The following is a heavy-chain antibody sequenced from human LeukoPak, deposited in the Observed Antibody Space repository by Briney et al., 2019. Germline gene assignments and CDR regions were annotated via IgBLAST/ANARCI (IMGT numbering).Heavy chain of an antibody. CDR3: ARDGYDADGYLDY. CDR2: INPANGNT. V-gene: IGHV1-3*01. CDR1: GYPFRSYV. J-gene: IGHJ4*02. Sequence: ASVKVSCKASGYPFRSYVIHWLRQAPGQSLGWIGWINPANGNTKYSRNFQGRVTITRDTSASVVYMELSSLRYEDTAVYYCARDGYDADGYLDYWGQGALVPVSS. D-gene: IGHD5-12*01.